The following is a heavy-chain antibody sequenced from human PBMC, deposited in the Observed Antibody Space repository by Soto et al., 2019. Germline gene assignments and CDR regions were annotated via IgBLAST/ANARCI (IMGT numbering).Heavy chain of an antibody. CDR3: AKDRGGATGGY. Sequence: EVQLLESGGGLVQPGGSLRLSCAASGFTFSSYAMSWVRQAPGKGLEWVLAISGSGGSTYYADSVKGRFTISRDNSKNKLYLQMNGLRAEDTAVYYCAKDRGGATGGYWGQGTLVTVSS. CDR1: GFTFSSYA. D-gene: IGHD1-26*01. J-gene: IGHJ4*02. V-gene: IGHV3-23*01. CDR2: ISGSGGST.